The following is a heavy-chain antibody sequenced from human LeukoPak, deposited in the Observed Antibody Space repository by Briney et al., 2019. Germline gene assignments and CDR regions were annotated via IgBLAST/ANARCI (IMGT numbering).Heavy chain of an antibody. Sequence: SVKVSYKACGGTFHHHGLSWIRQASGKALEGMDRIIQIGCTAVYGQKWQGRVTTNARESRTTVFLDLSSMKSEDTAMYCCARAGDSYVAGRGDGYFHHWGERTLVIV. V-gene: IGHV1-69*11. J-gene: IGHJ1*01. CDR1: GGTFHHHG. CDR2: IIQIGCTA. D-gene: IGHD3-16*01. CDR3: ARAGDSYVAGRGDGYFHH.